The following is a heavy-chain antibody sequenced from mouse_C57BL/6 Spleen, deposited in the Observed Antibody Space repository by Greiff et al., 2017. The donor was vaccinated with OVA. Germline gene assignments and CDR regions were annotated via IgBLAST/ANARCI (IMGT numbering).Heavy chain of an antibody. CDR3: ARPGDYDEVGYFDY. CDR2: ISSGGSYT. CDR1: GFTFSSYG. V-gene: IGHV5-6*01. J-gene: IGHJ2*01. D-gene: IGHD2-4*01. Sequence: EVHLVESGGDLVKPGGSLKLSCAASGFTFSSYGMSWVRQTPDKRLEWVATISSGGSYTYYPDSVKGRFTISRDNAKNTLYLQMSSLKSEDTAMYYCARPGDYDEVGYFDYWGQGTTLTVSS.